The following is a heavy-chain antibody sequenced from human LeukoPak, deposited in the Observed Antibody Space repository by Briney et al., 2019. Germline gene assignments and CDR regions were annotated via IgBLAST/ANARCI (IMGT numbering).Heavy chain of an antibody. CDR1: GGSFSGYY. Sequence: MPSETLSLTCAVYGGSFSGYYWSWIRQPPGKGLEWIGEINHSGSTNYNPSLKSRVTISVDTSKNQFSLKLSSVTAADTAVYYCARERIYPRRAHFDYWGQGTLVTVSS. J-gene: IGHJ4*02. CDR3: ARERIYPRRAHFDY. D-gene: IGHD2-15*01. V-gene: IGHV4-34*01. CDR2: INHSGST.